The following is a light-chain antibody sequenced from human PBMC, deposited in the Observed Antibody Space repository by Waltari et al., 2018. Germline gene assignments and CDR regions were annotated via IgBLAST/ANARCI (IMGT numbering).Light chain of an antibody. CDR3: QQYNRFSP. J-gene: IGKJ1*01. CDR1: EAINKW. CDR2: DAS. Sequence: DTQLSQFPSTLAASVGYRVTITCPAREAINKWLAWYQQKPGKAPKVQIYDASTLQSGVPSRFSGSGSGTEFTLTIDSLQPDDFATYYCQQYNRFSPFGQGTNVEVK. V-gene: IGKV1-5*01.